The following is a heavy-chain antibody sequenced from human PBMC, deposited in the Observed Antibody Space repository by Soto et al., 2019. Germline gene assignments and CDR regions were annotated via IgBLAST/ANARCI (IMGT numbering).Heavy chain of an antibody. Sequence: SETLSLTCTVSGGSISSGSYYWGWIRQPPGKGLEWIGSIYYSGSTYYNPSLKRRVTISVDTSKNQFSLKLSSVTAADTAVYYCARRGYYAISAFDIWGQGTMVT. CDR3: ARRGYYAISAFDI. V-gene: IGHV4-39*01. J-gene: IGHJ3*02. CDR1: GGSISSGSYY. CDR2: IYYSGST. D-gene: IGHD2-8*01.